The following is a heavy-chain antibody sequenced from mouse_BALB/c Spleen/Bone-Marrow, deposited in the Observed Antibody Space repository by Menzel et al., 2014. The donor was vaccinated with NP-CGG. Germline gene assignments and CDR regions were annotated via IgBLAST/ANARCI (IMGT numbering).Heavy chain of an antibody. V-gene: IGHV1-4*01. CDR1: GYTFTSYT. D-gene: IGHD4-1*01. J-gene: IGHJ3*01. CDR2: INPSSGYT. CDR3: ARWANWDGFAY. Sequence: QVQLQQSGAELARPGASVKMSCKASGYTFTSYTMHWVKQRPGQGLEWIGYINPSSGYTNYNQKFKDKATLTADKSSSTAYMQLSSLTSEDYAVYYCARWANWDGFAYWGQGTLVTVSA.